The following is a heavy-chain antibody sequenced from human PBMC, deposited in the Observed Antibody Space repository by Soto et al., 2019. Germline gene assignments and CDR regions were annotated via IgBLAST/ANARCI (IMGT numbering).Heavy chain of an antibody. CDR1: GFTFSTYA. V-gene: IGHV3-23*01. J-gene: IGHJ4*02. CDR2: VSASGLNT. Sequence: EVQLLESGGKWVQPGGSLTLSCADSGFTFSTYAMAWVCQAPGKGLEWVSGVSASGLNTDYADPVKGRFYISRDNSKNAVSLHMKSLRAEHTALYYCAKDRPRTTSGYVFDYWVQGTPVTVSS. D-gene: IGHD5-18*01. CDR3: AKDRPRTTSGYVFDY.